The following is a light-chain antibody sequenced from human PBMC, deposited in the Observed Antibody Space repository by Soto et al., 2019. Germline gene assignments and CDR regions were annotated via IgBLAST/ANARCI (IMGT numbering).Light chain of an antibody. CDR2: EGS. J-gene: IGLJ3*02. Sequence: QSALTQPASVSGSPEQSITISCTGPGSDVGSFDLVSWCQQHPGKAPKLIIFEGSKRPSGVSDRFSGSKSDNRASLTISGLQAEDEADYYCSSYAGSLTWVFGGGTKVTVL. CDR1: GSDVGSFDL. V-gene: IGLV2-23*01. CDR3: SSYAGSLTWV.